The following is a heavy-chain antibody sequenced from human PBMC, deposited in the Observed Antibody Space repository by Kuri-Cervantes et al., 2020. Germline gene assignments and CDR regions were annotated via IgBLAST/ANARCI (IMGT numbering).Heavy chain of an antibody. CDR1: GYNFISYY. Sequence: ASVKVSCKASGYNFISYYMHWVRQAPGQGLDWLGIINPTGGSTDYAQKFQGRVTITADESTSTAYMELSSLRSEDTAVYYCARVDSLAEYFQNWGQGTLVTVSS. V-gene: IGHV1-46*01. D-gene: IGHD2-21*01. CDR2: INPTGGST. J-gene: IGHJ1*01. CDR3: ARVDSLAEYFQN.